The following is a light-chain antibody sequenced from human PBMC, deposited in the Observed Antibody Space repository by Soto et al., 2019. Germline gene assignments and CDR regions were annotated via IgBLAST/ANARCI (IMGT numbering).Light chain of an antibody. CDR1: QSISGW. Sequence: DIQMTQPPSPLSASVGDRVTITWRASQSISGWLAWYQQKPGKAPKLLIYDASSLESGVPSRFSGSGSGTEFTLTISSLQPDDFATYYCQQYNSYSRTFGQGTKVDI. CDR2: DAS. V-gene: IGKV1-5*01. CDR3: QQYNSYSRT. J-gene: IGKJ1*01.